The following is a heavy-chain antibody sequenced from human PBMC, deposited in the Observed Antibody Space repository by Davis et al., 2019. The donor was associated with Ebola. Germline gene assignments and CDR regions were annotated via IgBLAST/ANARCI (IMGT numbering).Heavy chain of an antibody. V-gene: IGHV4-34*01. CDR2: IYYSGST. J-gene: IGHJ6*02. CDR3: AREGERYCSGGSCYYRPYYYGMDV. D-gene: IGHD2-15*01. Sequence: MPGGSLRLSCAVYGGSFSGYYWSWIRQHPGKGLEWIGYIYYSGSTYYNPSLKSRVTISVDTSKNQFSLKLSSVTAADTAVYYCAREGERYCSGGSCYYRPYYYGMDVWGQGTTVTVSS. CDR1: GGSFSGYY.